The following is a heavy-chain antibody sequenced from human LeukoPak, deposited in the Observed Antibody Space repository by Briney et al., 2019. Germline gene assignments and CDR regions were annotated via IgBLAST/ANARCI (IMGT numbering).Heavy chain of an antibody. V-gene: IGHV3-23*01. CDR2: ISGSGGST. D-gene: IGHD2-2*02. Sequence: PGGSLRLSCAASGFTFSSYAMNWVRQAPGKGLEWVSAISGSGGSTYYADSVKGRFTISRDNSKSTLYLQMNSLRAEDTAVYYCAKPKNIVVVPAAILAFDIWGQGTMVTVSS. CDR1: GFTFSSYA. CDR3: AKPKNIVVVPAAILAFDI. J-gene: IGHJ3*02.